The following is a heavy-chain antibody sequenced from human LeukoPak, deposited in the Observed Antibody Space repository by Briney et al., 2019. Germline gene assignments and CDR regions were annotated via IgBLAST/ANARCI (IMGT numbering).Heavy chain of an antibody. V-gene: IGHV3-30*03. Sequence: PGGSLRLSCAASGFTFSSYGMHWVRQAPGKGLEWVAVISYDGSNKYYADSVKGRFTISRDNAKNSLYLQMNSLRAEDTAVYYCARDHLAFTIFGVVDGYYYYYMDVWGKGTTVTVSS. D-gene: IGHD3-3*01. J-gene: IGHJ6*03. CDR2: ISYDGSNK. CDR1: GFTFSSYG. CDR3: ARDHLAFTIFGVVDGYYYYYMDV.